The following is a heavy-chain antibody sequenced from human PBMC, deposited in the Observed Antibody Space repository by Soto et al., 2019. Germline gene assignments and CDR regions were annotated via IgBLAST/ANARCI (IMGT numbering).Heavy chain of an antibody. J-gene: IGHJ6*02. CDR3: ARVGNYYDSSGYYEDYYYYGMDV. CDR2: IYYSGST. V-gene: IGHV4-59*01. Sequence: SETLSLTCTVSGGSISSYYWSWIRQPPVKVLEWIGYIYYSGSTNYNPSLKSRVTISVDTSKNQFSLKLSSVTAADTAVYYCARVGNYYDSSGYYEDYYYYGMDVWGQGTTVTVSS. CDR1: GGSISSYY. D-gene: IGHD3-22*01.